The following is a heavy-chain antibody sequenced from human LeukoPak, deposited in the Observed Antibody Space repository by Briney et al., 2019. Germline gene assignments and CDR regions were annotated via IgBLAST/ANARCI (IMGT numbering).Heavy chain of an antibody. CDR1: EFSISPFW. J-gene: IGHJ3*02. CDR3: ARDLNYCNSGRCYDAFDI. Sequence: PGGSLRLSCVASEFSISPFWMTWVRQAPGKGLEWVANIRGDGSRLYYEDSVKGRFTISRDNAKNSLYLQMSNLRAEDTSVYYCARDLNYCNSGRCYDAFDIWGQGTMVTVSS. D-gene: IGHD2/OR15-2a*01. V-gene: IGHV3-7*01. CDR2: IRGDGSRL.